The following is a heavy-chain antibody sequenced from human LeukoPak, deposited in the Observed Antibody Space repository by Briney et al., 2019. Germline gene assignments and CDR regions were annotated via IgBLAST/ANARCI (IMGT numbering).Heavy chain of an antibody. CDR2: INPTAGNT. Sequence: GASVKVSCKASGYTFSNYYLHWVRQAPGQGLEWMGLINPTAGNTYYAQRFQGRVTMTRNTSTSTAYMELSSLRSEDTAVYYCARIRDGYNDAYDIWGQGTMVTVPS. CDR1: GYTFSNYY. CDR3: ARIRDGYNDAYDI. J-gene: IGHJ3*02. V-gene: IGHV1-46*01. D-gene: IGHD5-24*01.